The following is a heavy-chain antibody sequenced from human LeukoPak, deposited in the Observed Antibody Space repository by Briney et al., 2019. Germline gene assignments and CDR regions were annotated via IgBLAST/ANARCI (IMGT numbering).Heavy chain of an antibody. V-gene: IGHV4-59*08. Sequence: RSQTLSLTCTVSGGPISSYYGSSTRHPPRKGLEWIGYIYYSGSTNYNPSLKSRVTISVDTSKNQFSLRLSSVTAADTAVYYCARQYPTESFDYWGQGTLVTVSS. CDR1: GGPISSYY. CDR3: ARQYPTESFDY. CDR2: IYYSGST. D-gene: IGHD4-11*01. J-gene: IGHJ4*02.